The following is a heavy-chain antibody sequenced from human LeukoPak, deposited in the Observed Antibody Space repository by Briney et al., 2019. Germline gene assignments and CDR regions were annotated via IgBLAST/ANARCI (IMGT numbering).Heavy chain of an antibody. CDR2: IRYDGSNK. Sequence: GGSLRLSCAASGFTFSSYGMHWVRQAPGKGLEWVAFIRYDGSNKYYADSVKGRFTISRDNSKNTLYLQMNSLRAEDTAVYYCAKVKDYSNYLPYRHSRAFDYWGQGTLVTVSS. CDR3: AKVKDYSNYLPYRHSRAFDY. D-gene: IGHD4-11*01. J-gene: IGHJ4*02. CDR1: GFTFSSYG. V-gene: IGHV3-30*02.